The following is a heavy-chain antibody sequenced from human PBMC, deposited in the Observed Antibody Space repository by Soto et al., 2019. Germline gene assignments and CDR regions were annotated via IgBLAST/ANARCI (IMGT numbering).Heavy chain of an antibody. D-gene: IGHD5-18*01. J-gene: IGHJ4*02. CDR1: GVTVSSYA. V-gene: IGHV3-23*01. CDR3: AKRRWDTAMASDY. Sequence: PGGSLRLACAASGVTVSSYAMSWVRQAPGKGLEWVSAISGSGGSTYYADSVKGRFTISRDNSKNTLYLQMNSLRAEDTAVYYCAKRRWDTAMASDYWGQGTLVTVSS. CDR2: ISGSGGST.